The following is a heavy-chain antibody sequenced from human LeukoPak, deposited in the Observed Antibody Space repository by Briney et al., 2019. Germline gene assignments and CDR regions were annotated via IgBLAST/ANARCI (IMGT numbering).Heavy chain of an antibody. V-gene: IGHV4-59*01. J-gene: IGHJ6*02. D-gene: IGHD3-3*01. CDR1: GGSISSYY. CDR2: IYYSGST. Sequence: SETLSLTCTVSGGSISSYYWSWIRQPPGKGLEWIGYIYYSGSTNYNPSLKSRVTISVDTSKNQFSLKLSSVTAADTAVYYCARGERYYYDFWSGYYTPFDYYYGMDVWGQGTTVTVSS. CDR3: ARGERYYYDFWSGYYTPFDYYYGMDV.